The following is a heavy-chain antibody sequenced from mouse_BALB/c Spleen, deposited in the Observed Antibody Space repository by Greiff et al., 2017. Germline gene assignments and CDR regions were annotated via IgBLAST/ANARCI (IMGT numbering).Heavy chain of an antibody. CDR2: INPYNGVT. D-gene: IGHD2-1*01. CDR1: GYSFTGYY. CDR3: AREDYGNFWFAY. V-gene: IGHV1-31*01. J-gene: IGHJ3*01. Sequence: VQLKESGPELVKPGASVKISCKASGYSFTGYYMHWVKQSHVKSLEWIGRINPYNGVTSYNQNFKDKASLTVDKSSSTAYMELHSLTSEDSAVYYCAREDYGNFWFAYWGQGTLVTVSA.